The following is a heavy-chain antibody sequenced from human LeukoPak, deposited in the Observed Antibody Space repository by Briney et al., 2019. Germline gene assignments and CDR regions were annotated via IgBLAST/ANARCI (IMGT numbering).Heavy chain of an antibody. Sequence: SVKVSCKASGYTFTGYYMHWVRQAPEQGLEWMGWINPNSGGTNYAQKFQGRVTMTRDTSISTAYMELSRLRSDDTAVYYCARSPTTVTPIDYWGQGTLVTVSS. V-gene: IGHV1-2*02. CDR1: GYTFTGYY. CDR3: ARSPTTVTPIDY. CDR2: INPNSGGT. D-gene: IGHD4-11*01. J-gene: IGHJ4*02.